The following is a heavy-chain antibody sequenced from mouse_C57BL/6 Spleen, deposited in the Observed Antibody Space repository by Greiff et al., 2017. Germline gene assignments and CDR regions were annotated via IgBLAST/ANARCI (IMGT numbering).Heavy chain of an antibody. Sequence: QVQLKQPGAELVKPGASVKMSCKASGYTFTSYWITWVKQRPGQGLEWIGDIYPGSGSTNYNEKFKSKATLTVDTSSSTAYMQLSSLTSEDSAVYYCARRAAQAREFAYWGQGTLVTVSA. D-gene: IGHD3-2*02. CDR3: ARRAAQAREFAY. CDR1: GYTFTSYW. CDR2: IYPGSGST. V-gene: IGHV1-55*01. J-gene: IGHJ3*01.